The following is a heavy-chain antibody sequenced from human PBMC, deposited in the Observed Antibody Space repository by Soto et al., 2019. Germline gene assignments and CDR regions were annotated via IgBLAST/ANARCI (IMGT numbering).Heavy chain of an antibody. Sequence: PGGSLRLSCAASGFTFSGYWMLWVRQAPGKGLEWVALISYDGSNKYYADSVKGRFTISRDNSKNTLYLQMNSLKTEDTAVYYCTTDIVLMVYGAPTSDYWGQGTLVTVS. CDR1: GFTFSGYW. J-gene: IGHJ4*02. V-gene: IGHV3-30*03. CDR2: ISYDGSNK. D-gene: IGHD2-8*01. CDR3: TTDIVLMVYGAPTSDY.